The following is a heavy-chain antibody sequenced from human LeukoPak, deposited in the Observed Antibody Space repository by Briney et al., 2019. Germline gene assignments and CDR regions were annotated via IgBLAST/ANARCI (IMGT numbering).Heavy chain of an antibody. Sequence: GASVKVSCKASGYTFTSYDINWVRQATGQGLEWMGWVNPNSGNTGYAQKFQGRVTMTRNTSISTAYMELSSLRSEDTAVYYCARGLAPYYYYYMDVWGKGTTVTVSS. CDR1: GYTFTSYD. CDR2: VNPNSGNT. J-gene: IGHJ6*03. V-gene: IGHV1-8*01. CDR3: ARGLAPYYYYYMDV.